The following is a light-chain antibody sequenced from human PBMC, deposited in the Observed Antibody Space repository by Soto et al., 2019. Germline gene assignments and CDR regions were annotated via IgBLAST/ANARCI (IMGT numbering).Light chain of an antibody. V-gene: IGKV3-20*01. Sequence: EIVLTQSPGNLSLSPGERATLSCRASQSVRNSYLAWHQHKPGQAPRLLIHGASTRATGIPGRFSGSGSGTDFTLTISRLEPEDFAVYYCQQYGSSPWALGQGTKVEIK. J-gene: IGKJ1*01. CDR2: GAS. CDR1: QSVRNSY. CDR3: QQYGSSPWA.